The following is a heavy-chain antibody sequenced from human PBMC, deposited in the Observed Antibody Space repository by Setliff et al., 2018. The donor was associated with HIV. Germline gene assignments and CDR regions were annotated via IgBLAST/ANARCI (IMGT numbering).Heavy chain of an antibody. D-gene: IGHD6-13*01. J-gene: IGHJ4*02. CDR3: ARESPSSSWFYFDF. CDR2: INHRGST. Sequence: LSLTCAVYGGPFSDYYWTWIRQSPGKGLEWIGEINHRGSTNYNPSLKSRVTVSVDTSKNQFSLKLGSVTAADTAVYYCARESPSSSWFYFDFWGQGTLVTVSS. CDR1: GGPFSDYY. V-gene: IGHV4-34*01.